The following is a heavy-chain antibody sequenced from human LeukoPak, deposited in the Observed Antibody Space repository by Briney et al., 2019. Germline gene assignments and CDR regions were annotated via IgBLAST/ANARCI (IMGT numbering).Heavy chain of an antibody. Sequence: GRSLRLSCAASGFTFSSYAMHWVRQAPGKGLEWVAVISYDGSNKYYADSVKGRFTISRDNSKNTLYLQMNSLRAEDTAVYYCARDRGSAYFDYWGQGTLVAVSS. CDR3: ARDRGSAYFDY. CDR2: ISYDGSNK. V-gene: IGHV3-30-3*01. CDR1: GFTFSSYA. J-gene: IGHJ4*02. D-gene: IGHD3-10*01.